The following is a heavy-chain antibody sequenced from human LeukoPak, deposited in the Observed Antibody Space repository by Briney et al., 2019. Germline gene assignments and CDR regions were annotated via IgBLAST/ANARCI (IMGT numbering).Heavy chain of an antibody. J-gene: IGHJ4*02. CDR2: IRYDGSNK. CDR3: AKAHTSSLYGPPDY. Sequence: QPGGSLRLSCAASGFIFTNYALHWVRQAPGKGLEWVAFIRYDGSNKYYADSVKGRFTISRDNSKNTLYLQMNSLRAEDTGVYSCAKAHTSSLYGPPDYWGQGTLVTVSS. V-gene: IGHV3-30*02. D-gene: IGHD6-13*01. CDR1: GFIFTNYA.